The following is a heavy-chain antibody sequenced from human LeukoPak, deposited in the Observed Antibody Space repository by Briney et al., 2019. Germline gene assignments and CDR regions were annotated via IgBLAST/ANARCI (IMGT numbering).Heavy chain of an antibody. CDR2: IIPILGIA. J-gene: IGHJ4*02. CDR3: AREAVSVVPAATYFDY. Sequence: SVKVSCKASGGSFSSYAISWVRQAPGQGLEWMGRIIPILGIANYAQKFQGRVTITTDASTSTAYMELSSLRFEDTAVYYCAREAVSVVPAATYFDYWGLGTLVTVSS. CDR1: GGSFSSYA. D-gene: IGHD2-2*01. V-gene: IGHV1-69*04.